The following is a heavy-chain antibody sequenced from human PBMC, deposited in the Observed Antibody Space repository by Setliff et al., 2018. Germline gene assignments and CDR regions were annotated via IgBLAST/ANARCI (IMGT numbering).Heavy chain of an antibody. V-gene: IGHV4-59*11. CDR2: IHYRGST. Sequence: PSETLSLTCSVSGDSMSGHYWSWIRHTPGKGLEWIGYIHYRGSTSYNPSLRSRVTISVDTSKNQFSLKLSSVTAADTAVYYCASGVPNYDFWSGYYTGSYWFDPWGQGTLVTVSS. CDR3: ASGVPNYDFWSGYYTGSYWFDP. D-gene: IGHD3-3*01. J-gene: IGHJ5*02. CDR1: GDSMSGHY.